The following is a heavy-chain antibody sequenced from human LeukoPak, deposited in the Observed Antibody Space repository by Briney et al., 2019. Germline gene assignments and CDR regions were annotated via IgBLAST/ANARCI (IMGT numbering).Heavy chain of an antibody. CDR1: GGSISSGSYY. CDR3: AREEALGSGSFDY. D-gene: IGHD1-26*01. CDR2: IYTSGST. J-gene: IGHJ4*02. V-gene: IGHV4-61*02. Sequence: SETLSLTCTVSGGSISSGSYYWSWIRQPAGKGLEWIGRIYTSGSTNYNPSLKSRVTISVDTSKNQFSLKLSSVTAAGTAVYYCAREEALGSGSFDYWGQGTLVTVSS.